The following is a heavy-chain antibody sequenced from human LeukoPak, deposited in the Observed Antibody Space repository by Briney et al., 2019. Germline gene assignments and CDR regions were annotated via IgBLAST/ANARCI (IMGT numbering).Heavy chain of an antibody. J-gene: IGHJ4*02. V-gene: IGHV3-11*04. CDR2: ISSSGSTI. D-gene: IGHD2-15*01. CDR3: ARDGYCSGGSCYKGRFDY. CDR1: GFTFSDYN. Sequence: GGSLRLSCAASGFTFSDYNMRWIRQAPGKGLEWVSYISSSGSTIYYADSVKGRFTISRDNAKNSLYLQMNSLRAEDTAVYYCARDGYCSGGSCYKGRFDYWGQGTLVTVSS.